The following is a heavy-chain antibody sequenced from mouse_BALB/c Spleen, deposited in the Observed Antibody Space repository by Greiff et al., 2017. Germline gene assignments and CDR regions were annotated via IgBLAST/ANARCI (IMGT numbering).Heavy chain of an antibody. CDR3: ARIDWDDAMDY. D-gene: IGHD4-1*01. J-gene: IGHJ4*01. CDR1: GFSLSTSGMG. V-gene: IGHV8-8*01. Sequence: QVTLKVSGPGILQPSQTLSLTCSFSGFSLSTSGMGVGWLRQPSGKGLEWLAHIWWDDDKRYNPALKSRLTNSTATSSNPVFLKIASVDTADTATYYCARIDWDDAMDYGGQGTSVTVSS. CDR2: IWWDDDK.